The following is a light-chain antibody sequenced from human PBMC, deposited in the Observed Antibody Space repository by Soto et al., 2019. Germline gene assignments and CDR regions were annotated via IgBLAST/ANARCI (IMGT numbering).Light chain of an antibody. J-gene: IGKJ2*01. CDR3: QQDNNYFPNT. V-gene: IGKV1-5*01. CDR2: DAS. CDR1: QSISSW. Sequence: DIQMTQSPSTLSASVGDRVTITCRASQSISSWLAWYQQKPGKAPKLLIYDASSLESGVPSRFSGSGSGTEIAPAISSHQSGDFGTYFCQQDNNYFPNTCGQGTKLEIK.